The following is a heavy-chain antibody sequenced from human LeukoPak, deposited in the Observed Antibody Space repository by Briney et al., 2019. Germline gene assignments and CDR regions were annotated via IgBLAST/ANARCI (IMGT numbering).Heavy chain of an antibody. CDR1: GYTFTSYY. D-gene: IGHD3-3*01. V-gene: IGHV1-46*01. CDR3: AKGELRFKEFDY. J-gene: IGHJ4*02. Sequence: ASVKVSCKASGYTFTSYYMHWVRQAPGQGLEWMGIINPSGGSTSYAQKFQDRVTMTRDTSTSTVYMELSSLSSEDTAVYYCAKGELRFKEFDYWGQGTLVTVSS. CDR2: INPSGGST.